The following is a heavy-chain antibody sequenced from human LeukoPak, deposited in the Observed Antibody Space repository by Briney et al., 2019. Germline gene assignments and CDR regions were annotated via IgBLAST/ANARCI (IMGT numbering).Heavy chain of an antibody. CDR3: ARSRRGGYSGYDPPPVFDY. V-gene: IGHV1-69*10. CDR1: GGTFSSYA. CDR2: IIPILGIA. Sequence: GASVKLSCKASGGTFSSYAISWVRQAPGQGLEWMGGIIPILGIANYAQKFQGRVTITADKSTSTAYMELSSLRSEDTAVYYCARSRRGGYSGYDPPPVFDYWGQGTLVTVSS. D-gene: IGHD5-12*01. J-gene: IGHJ4*02.